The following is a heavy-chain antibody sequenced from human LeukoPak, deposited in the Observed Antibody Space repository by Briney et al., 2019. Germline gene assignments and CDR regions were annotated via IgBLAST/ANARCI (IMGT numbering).Heavy chain of an antibody. CDR1: GGTFSSYA. D-gene: IGHD3-10*01. CDR3: ARVVRGVPNRLDY. Sequence: GASVKVSCKASGGTFSSYAISWVRQAPGQGLEWMGWISAYNGNTNYAQKLQGRVTMTTDTSTSTAYMELRSLRSDDTAVYYCARVVRGVPNRLDYWGQGTLVTVSS. V-gene: IGHV1-18*01. J-gene: IGHJ4*02. CDR2: ISAYNGNT.